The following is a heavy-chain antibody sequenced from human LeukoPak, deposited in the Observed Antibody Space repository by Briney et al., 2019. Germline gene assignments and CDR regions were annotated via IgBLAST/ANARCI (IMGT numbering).Heavy chain of an antibody. Sequence: GGSLRLSCAASGFIFSSYEMNWVRQAPGKGLEWVSYISSGGSTIYYADSVKGRFTISRDNAKNSLYLQMNSLRAEDTAVYYCARVGWFGGFYFDYWGQGILVTVPS. V-gene: IGHV3-48*03. CDR3: ARVGWFGGFYFDY. D-gene: IGHD3-10*01. J-gene: IGHJ4*02. CDR2: ISSGGSTI. CDR1: GFIFSSYE.